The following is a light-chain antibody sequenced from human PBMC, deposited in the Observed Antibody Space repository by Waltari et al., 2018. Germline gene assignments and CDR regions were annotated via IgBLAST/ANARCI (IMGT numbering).Light chain of an antibody. J-gene: IGKJ1*01. CDR1: QSGGRT. V-gene: IGKV3-20*01. CDR2: GAS. CDR3: QHYVRLPVT. Sequence: EIVLTQSPGTLSLSPGERATLSCRASQSGGRTLTWYQQKPGQAPRLLIYGASSRATDIPDRFSGSGSGTDFSLTISRLEPEDFAVYYCQHYVRLPVTFGQGTKVEIK.